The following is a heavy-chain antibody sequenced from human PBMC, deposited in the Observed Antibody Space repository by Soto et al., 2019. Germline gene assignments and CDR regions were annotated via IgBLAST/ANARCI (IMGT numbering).Heavy chain of an antibody. V-gene: IGHV2-5*01. Sequence: QITLKESGPSLVKPTQTLTLTCTFSGFSLTNTGVTVGWIRQPPGKALEWLALVYWHDDKRYNPSLQNRLTIAKDTSKTRVVLTLANVGPVDTATYYCAHSNFEILTGPFDSWGGGTLVTVSS. CDR3: AHSNFEILTGPFDS. J-gene: IGHJ5*01. D-gene: IGHD3-9*01. CDR1: GFSLTNTGVT. CDR2: VYWHDDK.